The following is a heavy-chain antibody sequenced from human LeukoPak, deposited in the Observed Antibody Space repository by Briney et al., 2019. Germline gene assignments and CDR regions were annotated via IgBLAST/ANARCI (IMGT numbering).Heavy chain of an antibody. CDR1: GGSFSGYY. V-gene: IGHV4-34*01. CDR3: ARGFTMIDV. J-gene: IGHJ6*02. CDR2: INHSGST. D-gene: IGHD3-22*01. Sequence: SETLSLTCAVYGGSFSGYYWSWIRQPPGKGLEWIGEINHSGSTNYNPSLKNRVTISVDTSKNQFSLKLSSVTAADTAVYYCARGFTMIDVWGQGTTVTVSS.